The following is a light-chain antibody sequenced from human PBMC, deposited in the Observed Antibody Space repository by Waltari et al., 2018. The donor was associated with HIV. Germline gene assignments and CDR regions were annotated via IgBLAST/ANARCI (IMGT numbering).Light chain of an antibody. J-gene: IGLJ3*02. CDR2: DTS. CDR3: LLSYSGTRPWV. CDR1: TGAVTSGHC. Sequence: QAVVTQEPSLTVSPGGTVTPTCGPSTGAVTSGHCPSWFQQKPGQAPRTLIFDTSNKHSWTPARFSGSLLGGKAALTLSGAQPEDEAEYYCLLSYSGTRPWVFGGGTKLTVL. V-gene: IGLV7-46*01.